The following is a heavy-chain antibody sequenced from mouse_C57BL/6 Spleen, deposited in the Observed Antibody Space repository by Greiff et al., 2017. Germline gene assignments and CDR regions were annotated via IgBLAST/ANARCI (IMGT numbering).Heavy chain of an antibody. CDR1: GYTFTSYW. J-gene: IGHJ1*03. D-gene: IGHD1-1*01. CDR3: ARGDYIATVVATGNYWYCDV. CDR2: IDPSDSYT. V-gene: IGHV1-50*01. Sequence: VQLQQPGAELVKPGASVKLSCKASGYTFTSYWMQWVKQRPGQGLEWIGEIDPSDSYTNYNQKFKGKATLTVATSSSTAYMQLSSLTSADSAVYDCARGDYIATVVATGNYWYCDVWGTGTTVTVSA.